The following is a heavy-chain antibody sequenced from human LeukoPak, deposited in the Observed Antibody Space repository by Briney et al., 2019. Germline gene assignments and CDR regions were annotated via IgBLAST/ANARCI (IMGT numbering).Heavy chain of an antibody. CDR2: IGKDGSGN. Sequence: GGSLRLSCAASGFSLSRYWMSWVRQAPGKGLEWVANIGKDGSGNHYVDSVEGRFTISRDNAKNSLYLQMNSLRADDTAVYYCASDLDYYATDRWGQGTLVTVSS. CDR3: ASDLDYYATDR. CDR1: GFSLSRYW. D-gene: IGHD3/OR15-3a*01. J-gene: IGHJ5*02. V-gene: IGHV3-7*01.